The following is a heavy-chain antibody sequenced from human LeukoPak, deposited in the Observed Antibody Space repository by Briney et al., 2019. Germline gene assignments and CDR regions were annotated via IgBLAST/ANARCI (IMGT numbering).Heavy chain of an antibody. D-gene: IGHD6-19*01. CDR3: ARVSSGWPRDDFTDY. J-gene: IGHJ4*02. Sequence: FQGRVTMTRNTSISTAYMELSSLRSEDTAVYYCARVSSGWPRDDFTDYWGQGTLVTVSS. V-gene: IGHV1-8*01.